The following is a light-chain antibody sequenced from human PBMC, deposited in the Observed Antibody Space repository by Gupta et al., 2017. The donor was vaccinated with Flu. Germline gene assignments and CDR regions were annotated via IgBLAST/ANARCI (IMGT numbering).Light chain of an antibody. Sequence: SVTISCTGTSSDVGGYNYVSWYQQHPGKAPKLMIDDVSKRPSGVPDRFSGSKSGNTASLTISGLQAEDVADYYCCSYAGSYTWVFGGGTKLTVL. V-gene: IGLV2-11*01. CDR2: DVS. J-gene: IGLJ2*01. CDR1: SSDVGGYNY. CDR3: CSYAGSYTWV.